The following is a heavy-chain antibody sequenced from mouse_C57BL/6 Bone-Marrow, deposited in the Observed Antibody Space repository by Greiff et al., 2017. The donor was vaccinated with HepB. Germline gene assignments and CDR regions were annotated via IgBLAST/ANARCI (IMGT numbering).Heavy chain of an antibody. CDR1: GFTFSSYG. CDR3: ARLGSGYVGY. V-gene: IGHV5-6*01. CDR2: ISSGGSYT. Sequence: EVKVVESGGDLVKPGGSLKLFCAASGFTFSSYGMSWVRQTPDKRLEWVATISSGGSYTYYPDSVKGRFTISRDNAKNTLYLQMSSLKSEDTAMYYCARLGSGYVGYWGQGTTLTVSS. D-gene: IGHD3-2*02. J-gene: IGHJ2*01.